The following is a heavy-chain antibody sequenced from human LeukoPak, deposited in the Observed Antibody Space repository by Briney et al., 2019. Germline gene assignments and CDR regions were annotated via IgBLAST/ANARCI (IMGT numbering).Heavy chain of an antibody. V-gene: IGHV1-18*01. J-gene: IGHJ4*02. Sequence: GSVKVSCNASGYTFTSYGISWVRQAPGQGLEWMGWISAYNGNTNYAQKLQGRVTMTTDTSTSIAYMELRSLRSDDTAVYYCARDLHIGGGWIYFQVWGQGTLVTVSS. CDR1: GYTFTSYG. CDR2: ISAYNGNT. CDR3: ARDLHIGGGWIYFQV. D-gene: IGHD6-19*01.